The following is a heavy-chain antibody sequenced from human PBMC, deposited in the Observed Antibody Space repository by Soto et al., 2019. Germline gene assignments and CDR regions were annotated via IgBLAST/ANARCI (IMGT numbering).Heavy chain of an antibody. J-gene: IGHJ3*02. CDR2: IYYSGST. Sequence: PLETLSLTCTVSGGSVSSGSYYWSWIRQPPGKGLEWIGYIYYSGSTNYNPSLKSRVTISVDTSKNQFSLKLSSVTAADTAVYYCARDVGGVGYCSGGSCYGAFDIWGQGTMVTVSS. D-gene: IGHD2-15*01. CDR3: ARDVGGVGYCSGGSCYGAFDI. V-gene: IGHV4-61*01. CDR1: GGSVSSGSYY.